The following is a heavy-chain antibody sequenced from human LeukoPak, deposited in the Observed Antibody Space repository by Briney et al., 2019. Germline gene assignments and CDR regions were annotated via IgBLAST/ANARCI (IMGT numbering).Heavy chain of an antibody. J-gene: IGHJ4*02. CDR1: GFTVSSNY. D-gene: IGHD3-10*01. CDR2: IYSGGST. V-gene: IGHV3-66*01. Sequence: GGSLRLSCAASGFTVSSNYMSWVRQAPGKGLEWVSVIYSGGSTYYADSVKGRFTISRDNSKNTLYPQMNSLRAEDTAVYYCARGITMVRGVFDYWGQGTLVTVSS. CDR3: ARGITMVRGVFDY.